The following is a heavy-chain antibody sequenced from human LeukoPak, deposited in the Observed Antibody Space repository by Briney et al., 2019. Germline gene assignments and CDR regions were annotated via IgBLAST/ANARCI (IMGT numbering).Heavy chain of an antibody. CDR1: GGSISSYY. Sequence: SETLSLTCTVSGGSISSYYWSWIRQPPGKGLEWIGYIYYSGSTNYNPSLKSRVTISVDTSKNQFSLKLSSVTAADTAVYYCARGREYGSSPAGYYYGMDVWGQGTTVTVSS. V-gene: IGHV4-59*08. J-gene: IGHJ6*02. CDR2: IYYSGST. CDR3: ARGREYGSSPAGYYYGMDV. D-gene: IGHD6-6*01.